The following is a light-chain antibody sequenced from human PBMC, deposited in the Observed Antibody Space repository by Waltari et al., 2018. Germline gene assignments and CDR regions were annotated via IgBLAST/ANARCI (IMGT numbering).Light chain of an antibody. CDR2: DAS. J-gene: IGKJ1*01. CDR3: QKYGTRPAT. V-gene: IGKV3-20*01. CDR1: QSVGRT. Sequence: EIGLSQPPASLPLSPGDRATLSCRASQSVGRTLAWYQQRPGQAPRLLIYDASSRATGIPDRFSGSGSGTDFSLTISRLEPEDFAVYYCQKYGTRPATFGQGTKVEVK.